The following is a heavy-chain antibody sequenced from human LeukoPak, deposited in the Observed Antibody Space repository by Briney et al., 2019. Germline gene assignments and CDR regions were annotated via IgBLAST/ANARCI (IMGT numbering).Heavy chain of an antibody. Sequence: PGGAPALTCTSYGFIFGNSDMHWVRQPTGQDLKCVTTTGTASDTYYPGSVEGRFTLSRDNAKNSLYLQMNSLTAGDTAVYYCARGPPRGKYYYMDVWGKGTTVTVSS. V-gene: IGHV3-13*01. CDR3: ARGPPRGKYYYMDV. CDR1: GFIFGNSD. CDR2: TGTASDT. D-gene: IGHD1-1*01. J-gene: IGHJ6*03.